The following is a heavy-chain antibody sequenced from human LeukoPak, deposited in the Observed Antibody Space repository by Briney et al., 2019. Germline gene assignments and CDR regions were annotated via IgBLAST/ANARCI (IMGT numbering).Heavy chain of an antibody. J-gene: IGHJ4*02. V-gene: IGHV3-21*01. CDR2: ISSSSSYI. D-gene: IGHD6-19*01. CDR3: ARDIVAGTKGY. CDR1: GFTFSSYS. Sequence: PGGSLRLSCAASGFTFSSYSMTWVRQAPGKGLEWVSSISSSSSYIYYADSMKGRFTISRDNAKNSLYLQMNSLRAEDTAVYYCARDIVAGTKGYWGQGTLVTVSS.